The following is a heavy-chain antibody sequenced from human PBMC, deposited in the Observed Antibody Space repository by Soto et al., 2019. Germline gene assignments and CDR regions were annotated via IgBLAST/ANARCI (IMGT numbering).Heavy chain of an antibody. J-gene: IGHJ2*01. CDR2: ISYDGSNK. CDR1: GFTFSSYG. Sequence: GGSLRLSCAASGFTFSSYGMHWVRQAPGKGLEWVAVISYDGSNKYYVDSVKGRFTISRDNSKNTLYLQMNSLRAEDTAVYYCAKGTDRATTGYFDLWGRGNLVTVSS. D-gene: IGHD1-26*01. CDR3: AKGTDRATTGYFDL. V-gene: IGHV3-30*18.